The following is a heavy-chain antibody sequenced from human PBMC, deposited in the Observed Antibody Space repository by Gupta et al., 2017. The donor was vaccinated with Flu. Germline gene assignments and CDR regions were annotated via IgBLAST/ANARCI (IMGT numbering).Heavy chain of an antibody. D-gene: IGHD1-7*01. J-gene: IGHJ4*02. CDR2: MADEGSNQ. Sequence: QVQLVQSGGGVVQPGTSLRLSCAASGFTFSAYGRHGVRQAPGKGLEWMAVMADEGSNQWYADSVRGRFTISRDNSKNTLFLQMNSLRADDTAVYYCAKGGRHNWNYDGDYWGQGTLVTVSS. CDR1: GFTFSAYG. V-gene: IGHV3-30*18. CDR3: AKGGRHNWNYDGDY.